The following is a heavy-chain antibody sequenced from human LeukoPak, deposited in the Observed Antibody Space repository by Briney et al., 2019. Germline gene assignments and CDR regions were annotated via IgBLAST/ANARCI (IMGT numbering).Heavy chain of an antibody. CDR3: ARHGGGNSVHGYYYYGMDV. D-gene: IGHD4-23*01. CDR1: GGSISSYY. CDR2: IYYSGST. V-gene: IGHV4-59*08. Sequence: SETLSLTCTVSGGSISSYYWSWIRQPPGKGLEWIGYIYYSGSTNYNPSLKSRVTISVDTSKNQFSLKLSSVTAADTAVYYCARHGGGNSVHGYYYYGMDVWGQGTTATVSS. J-gene: IGHJ6*02.